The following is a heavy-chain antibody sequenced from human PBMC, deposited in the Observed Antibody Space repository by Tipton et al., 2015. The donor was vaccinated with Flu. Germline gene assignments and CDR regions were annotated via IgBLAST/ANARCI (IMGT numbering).Heavy chain of an antibody. D-gene: IGHD6-13*01. CDR1: GGSISSSNW. CDR3: ASWLSSSWYSSYFDY. CDR2: IYHSGST. Sequence: TLSLTCAVSGGSISSSNWWSWVRQPPGKGLEWTGEIYHSGSTNYNPSLKSRVTISVDKSKNQFSLKLSSVTAADTAVYYCASWLSSSWYSSYFDYWGQGTLVTVSS. J-gene: IGHJ4*02. V-gene: IGHV4-4*02.